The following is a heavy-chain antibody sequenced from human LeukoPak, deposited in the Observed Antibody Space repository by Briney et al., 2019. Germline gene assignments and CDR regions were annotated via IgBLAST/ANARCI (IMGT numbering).Heavy chain of an antibody. Sequence: PGGSLRLSCEASGFTFSNYRMHWVRQAPGKGLEWISYINLDPNTIYYADSVMGRFTISRDNAKQSLYLQMNSLRVEDTAIYYCARDVSVNKVTTPFDHWGQGTLVTVAS. CDR3: ARDVSVNKVTTPFDH. D-gene: IGHD1/OR15-1a*01. CDR1: GFTFSNYR. J-gene: IGHJ4*02. V-gene: IGHV3-48*04. CDR2: INLDPNTI.